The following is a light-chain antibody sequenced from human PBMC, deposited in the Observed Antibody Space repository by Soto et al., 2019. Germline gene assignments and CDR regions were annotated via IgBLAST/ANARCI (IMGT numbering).Light chain of an antibody. CDR1: QVITNH. J-gene: IGKJ2*01. CDR3: QQINIYPYT. Sequence: DIQLTQSPSFLSASVGDRVTITCRASQVITNHLAWYHQKPGKAPKLLIYAASTLQSGVPSRFSGSGYGTXXXXXXXXXXXEDFAXYYXQQINIYPYTFGQGTKLEIK. CDR2: AAS. V-gene: IGKV1-9*01.